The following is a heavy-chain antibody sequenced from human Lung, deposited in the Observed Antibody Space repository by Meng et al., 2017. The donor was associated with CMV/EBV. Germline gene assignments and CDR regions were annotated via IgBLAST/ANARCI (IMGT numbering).Heavy chain of an antibody. Sequence: GESLKISCAASGFTFSSYWMNWVRQAPGKGLEWVANIKQDGSEKYYVDSVKGRFTISRDNAKNSLYLQMNSLRAEDTAVYYCARDTGYDDAFDIWGQGTMVTVSS. V-gene: IGHV3-7*01. CDR3: ARDTGYDDAFDI. D-gene: IGHD5-12*01. J-gene: IGHJ3*02. CDR2: IKQDGSEK. CDR1: GFTFSSYW.